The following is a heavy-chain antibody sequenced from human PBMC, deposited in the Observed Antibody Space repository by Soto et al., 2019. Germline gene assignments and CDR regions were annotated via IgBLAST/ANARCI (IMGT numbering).Heavy chain of an antibody. CDR2: ISYDGNYK. V-gene: IGHV3-30*18. D-gene: IGHD2-15*01. CDR3: AKDRGRDCSGGSWPLFDD. J-gene: IGHJ4*02. Sequence: QVQLVESGGGVVQPGRSLRLSCAASDFTFSDYVMHWVRQAPGKGLEWVARISYDGNYKYYADPVKGRCTTSRDTSKNTVFLQMSSLKAEDTAVYYGAKDRGRDCSGGSWPLFDDWGQGTMVTVSS. CDR1: DFTFSDYV.